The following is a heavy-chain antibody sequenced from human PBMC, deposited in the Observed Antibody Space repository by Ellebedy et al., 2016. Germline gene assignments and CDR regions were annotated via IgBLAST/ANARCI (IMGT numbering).Heavy chain of an antibody. CDR3: ARCLAARPAGGGKGGYYYYMAV. J-gene: IGHJ6*03. V-gene: IGHV1-3*01. Sequence: ASVKVSXXASGYTFTSYAMHWVRQPPGQRLEWLGWINAGNGNTKYSQKFQGRVTITADESTSTAYMELSSLRSEDTAVYYCARCLAARPAGGGKGGYYYYMAVWGKGTTVTVSS. CDR1: GYTFTSYA. CDR2: INAGNGNT. D-gene: IGHD6-6*01.